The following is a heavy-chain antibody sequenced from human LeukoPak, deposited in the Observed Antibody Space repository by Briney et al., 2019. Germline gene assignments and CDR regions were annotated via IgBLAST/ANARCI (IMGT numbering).Heavy chain of an antibody. CDR2: ISSSSSYI. D-gene: IGHD6-19*01. CDR3: ARVSIAVAGAFDY. Sequence: PGGSLRLSCAASGFTVSSNYMNWVRQAPGKGLEWVSSISSSSSYIYYADSVKGRFTISRDNAKNSLYLQMNSLRAEDTAVYYCARVSIAVAGAFDYWGQGTLVTVSS. V-gene: IGHV3-21*01. CDR1: GFTVSSNY. J-gene: IGHJ4*02.